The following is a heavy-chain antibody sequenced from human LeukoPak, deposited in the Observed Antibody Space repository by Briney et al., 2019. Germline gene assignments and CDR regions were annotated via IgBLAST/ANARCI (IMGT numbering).Heavy chain of an antibody. CDR1: GFTFSSYA. D-gene: IGHD5-24*01. J-gene: IGHJ4*02. CDR3: AKRDTGAYGRDVFDY. Sequence: PGGSLRLSCAASGFTFSSYAMSWVRQAPGKGLEWVSAISGSGGSTHYADSVKGRFTISRDNSKNTLYLQMNSLRAKDTAVYYCAKRDTGAYGRDVFDYWGQGTLVTVSS. CDR2: ISGSGGST. V-gene: IGHV3-23*01.